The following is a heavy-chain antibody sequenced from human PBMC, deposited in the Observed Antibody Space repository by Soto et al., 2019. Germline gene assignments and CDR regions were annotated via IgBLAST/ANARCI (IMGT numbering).Heavy chain of an antibody. J-gene: IGHJ5*02. V-gene: IGHV3-23*01. CDR2: ISNGGGST. CDR1: GFTFSSYA. CDR3: AKEGCSSTSCYIGTQFDP. D-gene: IGHD2-2*02. Sequence: EVQLLESGGGLVQPGGSLRLSCAASGFTFSSYAMTWVRQAPGKGLEWVSTISNGGGSTYYTDSVKGRFTISRDDSKNTLYLQMNSLRAKDTAVYYCAKEGCSSTSCYIGTQFDPWGQGTLVTVSS.